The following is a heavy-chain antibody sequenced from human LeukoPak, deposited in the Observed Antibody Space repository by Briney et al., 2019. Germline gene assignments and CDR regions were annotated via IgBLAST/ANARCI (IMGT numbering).Heavy chain of an antibody. J-gene: IGHJ5*02. CDR3: ARPLGYCSTSTCPQSWFDP. CDR2: INHSGRT. V-gene: IGHV4-34*01. CDR1: GGSFSGYY. Sequence: SETLSLTCAVSGGSFSGYYWTWIRQSPGKGLEWIGEINHSGRTNYNPSLKSRVTISVDTSKNQFSLKLSSVTAADTAVYYCARPLGYCSTSTCPQSWFDPWGQGTLVTVSS. D-gene: IGHD2-2*01.